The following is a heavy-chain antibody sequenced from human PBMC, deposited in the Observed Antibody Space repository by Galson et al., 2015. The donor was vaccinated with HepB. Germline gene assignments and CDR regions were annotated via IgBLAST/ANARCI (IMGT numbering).Heavy chain of an antibody. CDR1: GGTFSSYA. CDR3: AVDTGHYVDHYYYMDV. Sequence: CKASGGTFSSYAISWVRQAPGQGLEWMGGIIPILGIANYAQKFQGRVPITADKSTSTAYMELSSLRSEDTAVYYCAVDTGHYVDHYYYMDVWGKGTTVTVA. D-gene: IGHD4-17*01. CDR2: IIPILGIA. V-gene: IGHV1-69*10. J-gene: IGHJ6*03.